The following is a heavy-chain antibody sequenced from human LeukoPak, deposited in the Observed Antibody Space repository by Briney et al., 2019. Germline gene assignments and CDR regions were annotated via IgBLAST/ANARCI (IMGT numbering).Heavy chain of an antibody. CDR3: ARSDSYGDIDY. CDR1: GGSISSSSYY. J-gene: IGHJ4*02. D-gene: IGHD5-18*01. Sequence: SETLSLTCTVSGGSISSSSYYWGWIRQPPGKGLEWIGSIYYRGSTYYNPSLKSRVTISVDTSKNQFSLKLSSVTAADTAVYYCARSDSYGDIDYWGQGTLVTVSS. CDR2: IYYRGST. V-gene: IGHV4-39*07.